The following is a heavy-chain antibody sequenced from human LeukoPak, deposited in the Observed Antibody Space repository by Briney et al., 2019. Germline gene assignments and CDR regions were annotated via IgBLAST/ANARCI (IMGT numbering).Heavy chain of an antibody. V-gene: IGHV3-7*01. CDR1: GFTFSSSW. J-gene: IGHJ4*02. Sequence: GGSLRLSCATSGFTFSSSWMSWVRQAPGKGLEWVANIKQDGSEKYYVDSVKGRFTISRDNAKNSLYLQMNSLRAEDTAVYYCARVVPPLYYFDYWGQGTLVTVSS. D-gene: IGHD3-10*01. CDR3: ARVVPPLYYFDY. CDR2: IKQDGSEK.